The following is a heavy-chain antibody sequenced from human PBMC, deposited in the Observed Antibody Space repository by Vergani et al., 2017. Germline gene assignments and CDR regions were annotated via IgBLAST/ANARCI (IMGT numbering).Heavy chain of an antibody. CDR2: IYYSGST. V-gene: IGHV4-59*01. D-gene: IGHD5-12*01. J-gene: IGHJ4*02. CDR3: ARGLYSVGYIVATEIVFDY. CDR1: GGSISSYY. Sequence: QVQLQESGPGLVKPSETLSLTCTVSGGSISSYYWSWIRQPPGKGLEWIGYIYYSGSTNYNPSLKSRVTISVDTSKNQFSLKLSSVTAADTAVYYCARGLYSVGYIVATEIVFDYWGQGTLVTVSS.